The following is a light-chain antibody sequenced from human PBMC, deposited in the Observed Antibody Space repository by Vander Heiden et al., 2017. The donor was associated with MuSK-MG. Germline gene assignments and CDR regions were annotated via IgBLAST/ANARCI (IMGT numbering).Light chain of an antibody. CDR3: CSFAGSSTWV. J-gene: IGLJ3*02. V-gene: IGLV2-23*02. CDR2: EVS. Sequence: SALTQPASVSGSPGQSITISCTGTSTNIGSYDFVSWYQKYPGKAPKLIIYEVSKRPSGISHRFSGSKSGNTASLTISGLQTEDEADYYCCSFAGSSTWVFGGGSKLTVL. CDR1: STNIGSYDF.